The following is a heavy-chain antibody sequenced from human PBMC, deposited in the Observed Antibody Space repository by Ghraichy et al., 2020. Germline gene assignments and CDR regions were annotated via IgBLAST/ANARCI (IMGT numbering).Heavy chain of an antibody. CDR3: AKIGRGYSYGPIDY. CDR1: GFTFSSYG. J-gene: IGHJ4*02. Sequence: GESLNISCAASGFTFSSYGMHWVRQAPGKGLEWVAVISYDGSNKYYADSVKGRFTISRDNSKNTLYLQMNSLRAEDTAVYYCAKIGRGYSYGPIDYWGQGTLVTVSS. D-gene: IGHD5-18*01. CDR2: ISYDGSNK. V-gene: IGHV3-30*18.